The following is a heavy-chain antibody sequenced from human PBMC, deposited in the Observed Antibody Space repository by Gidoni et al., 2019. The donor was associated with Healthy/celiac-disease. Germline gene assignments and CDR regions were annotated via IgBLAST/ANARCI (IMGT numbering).Heavy chain of an antibody. CDR3: ARQGYYDSSGYDNWFDP. D-gene: IGHD3-22*01. CDR1: GYSFTSYR. J-gene: IGHJ5*02. Sequence: EVQLVQSGAEVKKPGDSLRISCKGSGYSFTSYRISRVRQMPGKGLEWMGRIDPSDTYTNVSPSYQGHVTISADKSISTTYLQWSSLKASDTAMYYCARQGYYDSSGYDNWFDPWGQGTLVTVSS. V-gene: IGHV5-10-1*01. CDR2: IDPSDTYT.